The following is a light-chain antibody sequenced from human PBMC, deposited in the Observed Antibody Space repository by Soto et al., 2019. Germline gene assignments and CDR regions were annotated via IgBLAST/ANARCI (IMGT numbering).Light chain of an antibody. Sequence: DVVLTQSPLSLPVTPGEPASISCRSSQSLLHSDGYNYLDWYLQKPGQSPQLLIYLGSNRASGVPDRFSGGGSVTDFTLRISRVEDEDGGVYYCMQALQTPLTFGQGTKVEIK. CDR2: LGS. J-gene: IGKJ1*01. V-gene: IGKV2-28*01. CDR3: MQALQTPLT. CDR1: QSLLHSDGYNY.